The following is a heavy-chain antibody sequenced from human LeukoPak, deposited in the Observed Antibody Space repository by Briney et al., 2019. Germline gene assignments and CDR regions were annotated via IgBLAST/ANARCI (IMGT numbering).Heavy chain of an antibody. Sequence: ASVKVSCKASGYTFTSYGISWVRQAPGQGLEWMGWISAYNGNTSYAQKLQGRVTMTTDTSTSTAYMELRSLGSDDTAVYYCARDTIIVGATAYGMDVWGQGTTVTVSS. D-gene: IGHD1-26*01. CDR3: ARDTIIVGATAYGMDV. CDR1: GYTFTSYG. CDR2: ISAYNGNT. V-gene: IGHV1-18*01. J-gene: IGHJ6*02.